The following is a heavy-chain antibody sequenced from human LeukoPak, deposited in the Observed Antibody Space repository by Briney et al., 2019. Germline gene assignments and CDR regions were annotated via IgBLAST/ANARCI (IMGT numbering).Heavy chain of an antibody. V-gene: IGHV4-39*07. J-gene: IGHJ4*02. CDR1: GGSISNSYY. CDR3: ARVTYYYGSGSSQKPFDY. Sequence: SETLSLTCTVSGGSISNSYYWAWIRQSPEKGLEWIGSIFYRGDSYYNPSLRSRLTISVDKSENQFSLKLSSVTAADTAVYYCARVTYYYGSGSSQKPFDYWGQGTLVTVSS. CDR2: IFYRGDS. D-gene: IGHD3-10*01.